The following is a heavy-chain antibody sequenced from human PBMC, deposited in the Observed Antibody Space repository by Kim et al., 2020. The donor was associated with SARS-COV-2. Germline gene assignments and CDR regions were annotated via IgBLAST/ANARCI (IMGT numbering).Heavy chain of an antibody. CDR3: ARCIGGGWYDALDI. D-gene: IGHD6-19*01. J-gene: IGHJ3*02. Sequence: ARKLQGRVTMTTDPSTSTAYMELRSLRSDDTAVYYCARCIGGGWYDALDIWGQGTMVTVSS. V-gene: IGHV1-18*01.